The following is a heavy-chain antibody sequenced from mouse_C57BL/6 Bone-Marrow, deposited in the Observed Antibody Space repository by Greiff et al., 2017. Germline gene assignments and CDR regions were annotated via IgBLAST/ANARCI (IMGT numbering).Heavy chain of an antibody. CDR2: IHPGSGST. J-gene: IGHJ2*01. V-gene: IGHV1-55*01. CDR3: ASAYGSSRDY. Sequence: QVQLQQPGAELVKPGASVKMSCKASGYTFTSYWINWVKQRPGQGLEWIGDIHPGSGSTNYNEKFKGKATLTVDTSSSTAYMQLSSLTSEDSAVYYCASAYGSSRDYWGQGTTLTVSS. CDR1: GYTFTSYW. D-gene: IGHD1-1*01.